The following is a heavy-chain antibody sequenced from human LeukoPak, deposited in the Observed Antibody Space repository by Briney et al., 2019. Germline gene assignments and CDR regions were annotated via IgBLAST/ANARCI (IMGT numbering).Heavy chain of an antibody. V-gene: IGHV4-59*08. J-gene: IGHJ4*02. CDR3: ARADGGDNGYYFDY. CDR1: GGSISSYY. Sequence: NPLETLSLTCTVSGGSISSYYWSWIRQPPGKGLEWIGYIYYSGSTNYNPSLKSRVTISVDTSKNQLSLKLSSVTAADTAVYYCARADGGDNGYYFDYWGQGTLVTVSS. CDR2: IYYSGST. D-gene: IGHD3-16*01.